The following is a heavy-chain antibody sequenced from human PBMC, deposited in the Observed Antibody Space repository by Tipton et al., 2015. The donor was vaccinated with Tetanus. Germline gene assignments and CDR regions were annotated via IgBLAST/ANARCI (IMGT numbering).Heavy chain of an antibody. D-gene: IGHD2-15*01. CDR3: ARDFGYCNGGSCYRPFDY. V-gene: IGHV3-7*01. CDR2: IKLDGSET. J-gene: IGHJ4*02. CDR1: GFTFSSYS. Sequence: SLRLSCAASGFTFSSYSMNWVRQAPGKGLDWVANIKLDGSETYYVDSVKGRFTISRDNAQNSLFLQMNSLRAEDTAVYYCARDFGYCNGGSCYRPFDYWGQGTLVTVSS.